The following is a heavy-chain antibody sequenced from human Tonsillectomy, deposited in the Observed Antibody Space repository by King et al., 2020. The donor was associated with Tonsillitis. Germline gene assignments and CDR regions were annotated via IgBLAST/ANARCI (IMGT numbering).Heavy chain of an antibody. V-gene: IGHV3-9*01. Sequence: QLVQSGGGLVQPGRSLRLSCAASGFTFDDYAMHWVRHAPGKGLEWVSGISWNSGSIGYADSVKGRFTISRDNAKNSLYLQMNSLRAEDTALYYCAKDYYDSSGYYLSAFDIWGQGTMVTVSS. CDR1: GFTFDDYA. CDR3: AKDYYDSSGYYLSAFDI. D-gene: IGHD3-22*01. J-gene: IGHJ3*02. CDR2: ISWNSGSI.